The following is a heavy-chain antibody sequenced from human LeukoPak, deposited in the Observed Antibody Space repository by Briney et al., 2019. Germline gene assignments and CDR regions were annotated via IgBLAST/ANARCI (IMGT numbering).Heavy chain of an antibody. CDR2: TNHSGST. CDR1: GGSFSGYY. J-gene: IGHJ4*02. Sequence: SETLSLTCAVYGGSFSGYYWSWIRQPPGKGLEWIGETNHSGSTNYNPSLKSRVTISVDTSKNQFSLKLSSVTAADTAVYYCARARGFGYSYGYYFDYWGQGTLVTVSS. CDR3: ARARGFGYSYGYYFDY. V-gene: IGHV4-34*01. D-gene: IGHD5-18*01.